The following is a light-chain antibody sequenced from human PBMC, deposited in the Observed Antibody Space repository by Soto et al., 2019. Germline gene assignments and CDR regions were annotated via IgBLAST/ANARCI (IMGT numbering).Light chain of an antibody. CDR3: QQYNNWPRT. CDR2: GAS. CDR1: QSVSTN. Sequence: EIVMTQSPVTLSVSPWERATLSCRASQSVSTNLAWYQQKPGQAPRLLIYGASTGATGIPARFSGSGSGTEFTLTISSLQSEDFAVYYCQQYNNWPRTFGQGTKVDIK. J-gene: IGKJ1*01. V-gene: IGKV3-15*01.